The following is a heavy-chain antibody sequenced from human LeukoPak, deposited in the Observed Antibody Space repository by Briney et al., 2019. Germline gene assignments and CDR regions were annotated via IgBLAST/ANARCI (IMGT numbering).Heavy chain of an antibody. J-gene: IGHJ5*02. CDR3: ARGGTSKGIPAANNAFDP. CDR1: GDSISSGSYY. CDR2: VYTSGST. V-gene: IGHV4-61*02. Sequence: SQTLSLTCTVSGDSISSGSYYWSWIRQPAGEGLEWIGRVYTSGSTNYNPSLKSRVTISVDTSTNQFSLKLSSVTAADTAVYYCARGGTSKGIPAANNAFDPWGQGTLVTVSS. D-gene: IGHD2-2*01.